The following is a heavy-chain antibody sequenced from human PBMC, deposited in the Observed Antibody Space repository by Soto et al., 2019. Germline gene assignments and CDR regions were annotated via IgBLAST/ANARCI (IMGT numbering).Heavy chain of an antibody. CDR3: ARHPQQWSGDY. CDR2: IDPSDSYT. J-gene: IGHJ4*02. D-gene: IGHD2-15*01. CDR1: GYSFTNYW. V-gene: IGHV5-10-1*01. Sequence: PGESLKISCEGSGYSFTNYWISWVRQMPGKGLEWMGRIDPSDSYTSYSPSFQGHVTISTDKSISTAYLQWSSLKASDTAMYYCARHPQQWSGDYWGQGTLVTVSS.